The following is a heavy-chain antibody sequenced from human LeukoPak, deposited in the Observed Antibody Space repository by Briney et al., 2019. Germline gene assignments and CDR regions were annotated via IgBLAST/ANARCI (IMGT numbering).Heavy chain of an antibody. V-gene: IGHV3-21*01. J-gene: IGHJ4*02. Sequence: GGSLRPSCAASGFTFSSYSMTWVRQAPGRGLEWVSSISSSSSYIYYADSVNGRFTISRDNAKNSLYLQMNSLRAEDTAVDYCAGRRVLDASFDYWGQGTLVTVSS. CDR3: AGRRVLDASFDY. D-gene: IGHD3-16*01. CDR1: GFTFSSYS. CDR2: ISSSSSYI.